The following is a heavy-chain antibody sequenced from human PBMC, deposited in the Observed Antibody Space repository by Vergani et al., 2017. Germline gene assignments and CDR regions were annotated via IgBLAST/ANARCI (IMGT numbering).Heavy chain of an antibody. CDR1: EYSFGNYW. D-gene: IGHD1-1*01. V-gene: IGHV5-51*01. CDR2: IYPADSDT. CDR3: ARHTTYTDS. Sequence: EAELVQSGPEMRKPGESVKISCKGSEYSFGNYWIGWVRQMPGKGLEWMGIIYPADSDTRYSPSFQGQATISADKSISTAFLQWDSLKASDTALYYCARHTTYTDSWGQGTLVTVSS. J-gene: IGHJ4*02.